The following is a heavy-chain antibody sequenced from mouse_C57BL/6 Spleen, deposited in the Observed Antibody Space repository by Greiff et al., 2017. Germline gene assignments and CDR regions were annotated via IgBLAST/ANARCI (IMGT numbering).Heavy chain of an antibody. Sequence: EVQLQQSGAELVRPGASVKLSCTASGFNIKDDYMHWVKQRPEQGLEWIGWIDPENGATEYASKFQGKATITADTSSNTAYLQLSSLTSEDTAVYYCTGGYDGGFAYWGQGTLVTVSA. D-gene: IGHD2-2*01. CDR3: TGGYDGGFAY. V-gene: IGHV14-4*01. J-gene: IGHJ3*01. CDR2: IDPENGAT. CDR1: GFNIKDDY.